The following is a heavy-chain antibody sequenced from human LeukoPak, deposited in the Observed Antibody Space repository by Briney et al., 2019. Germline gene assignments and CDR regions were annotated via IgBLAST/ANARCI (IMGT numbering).Heavy chain of an antibody. J-gene: IGHJ4*02. D-gene: IGHD3-3*01. CDR1: GYTFTSYG. Sequence: GASVKVSCKASGYTFTSYGISWVRQAPGQGLEWMGWISAYNGNTNYAQKLQGRVTMTTDTSTSTAYMELRSLGSDDTAVYYCARVPVGVDDFWSGRDYWGQGTLVTVSS. CDR3: ARVPVGVDDFWSGRDY. V-gene: IGHV1-18*01. CDR2: ISAYNGNT.